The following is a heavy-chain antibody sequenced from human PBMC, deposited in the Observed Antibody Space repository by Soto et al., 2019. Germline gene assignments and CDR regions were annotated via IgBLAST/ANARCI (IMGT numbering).Heavy chain of an antibody. J-gene: IGHJ5*02. V-gene: IGHV4-30-4*01. Sequence: QVQLQESGPGLVKPSQTLSLTCTVSGASISSGDYYWSWIRQPPGKGLEWIAYISYRGTTYYNPSLKSRVTMSVDTSKNQFSLKLNSVNAADTAVYYCVRALGSRFMELPRFDPWGQGTLVTVSS. D-gene: IGHD3-3*01. CDR1: GASISSGDYY. CDR2: ISYRGTT. CDR3: VRALGSRFMELPRFDP.